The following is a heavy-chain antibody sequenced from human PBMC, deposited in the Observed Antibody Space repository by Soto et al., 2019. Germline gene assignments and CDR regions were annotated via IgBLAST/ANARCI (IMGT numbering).Heavy chain of an antibody. J-gene: IGHJ5*02. Sequence: QVQLVQSGAEVKKPGASVKVSCKASGYTFTSYAMHWVRQPPGQRLEWMGWINAGNGNTKYSQKFQGRVTITRDTSASTAYMELSSLRSEDTAVYYCARTQHDYGDYVAWGQGTLVTVSS. CDR2: INAGNGNT. CDR1: GYTFTSYA. D-gene: IGHD4-17*01. CDR3: ARTQHDYGDYVA. V-gene: IGHV1-3*01.